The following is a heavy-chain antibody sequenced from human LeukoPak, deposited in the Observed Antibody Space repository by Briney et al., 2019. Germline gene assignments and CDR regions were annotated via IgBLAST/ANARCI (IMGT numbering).Heavy chain of an antibody. CDR2: IYYSGST. J-gene: IGHJ3*02. CDR3: ARRVRDYDAFDI. V-gene: IGHV4-59*01. CDR1: GGSISSYY. D-gene: IGHD3-10*01. Sequence: SETLSLTCTVSGGSISSYYWSWIRQPPGKGLEWIGYIYYSGSTNYNPSLKSRVTISADTSKNQFSLKLSSVTAADTAVYYCARRVRDYDAFDIWGQGTMVTVSS.